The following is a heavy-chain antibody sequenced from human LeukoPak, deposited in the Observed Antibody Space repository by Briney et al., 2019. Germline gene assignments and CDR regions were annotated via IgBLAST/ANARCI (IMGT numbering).Heavy chain of an antibody. V-gene: IGHV3-23*01. D-gene: IGHD3-10*01. Sequence: GGSLRLSCAASGFTFSSYAMSWVRQAPGKGREWVSAISGSGGSTYYADSVKGRFTISRDNSKNTLYLQMNSLSAEDTAVYYCATSYGSGSYYVRYNYYSYYGMDVWGQGTTVTVSS. CDR1: GFTFSSYA. CDR2: ISGSGGST. J-gene: IGHJ6*02. CDR3: ATSYGSGSYYVRYNYYSYYGMDV.